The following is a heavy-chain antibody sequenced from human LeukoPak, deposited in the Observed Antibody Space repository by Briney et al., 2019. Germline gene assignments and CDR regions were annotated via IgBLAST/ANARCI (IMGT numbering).Heavy chain of an antibody. D-gene: IGHD6-13*01. J-gene: IGHJ4*02. CDR1: GYTFTSYA. CDR2: IIPIFGTA. V-gene: IGHV1-69*13. CDR3: ASATQQLVFYW. Sequence: RASVKVSCKASGYTFTSYAISWVRQAPGQGLEWMGGIIPIFGTANYAQKFQGRVTITADESTSTAYMELSSLRSEDTAVYYCASATQQLVFYWWGQGTLVTVSS.